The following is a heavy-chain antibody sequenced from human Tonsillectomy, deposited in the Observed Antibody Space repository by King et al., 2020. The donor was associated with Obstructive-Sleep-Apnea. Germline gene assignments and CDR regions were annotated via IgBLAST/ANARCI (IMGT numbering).Heavy chain of an antibody. J-gene: IGHJ2*01. CDR2: IFYNGST. Sequence: QLQESGPGLVKPSQTLSLTCTFSGGSISSSDFYWSWIRQPPGKGLEWVGVIFYNGSTSSNPSLKRRVAISVGTSKKEFSLKLRSATAADTAVYYCARGSDELWGRGTLVTVSS. V-gene: IGHV4-30-4*01. CDR3: ARGSDEL. CDR1: GGSISSSDFY.